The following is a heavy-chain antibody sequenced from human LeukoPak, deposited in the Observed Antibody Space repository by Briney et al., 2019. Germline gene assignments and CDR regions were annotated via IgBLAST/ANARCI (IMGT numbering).Heavy chain of an antibody. CDR1: GGTFISYA. CDR2: IIPIFGTA. V-gene: IGHV1-69*13. D-gene: IGHD5-12*01. J-gene: IGHJ3*02. CDR3: AREGSGYDSVAFDI. Sequence: SVKVPCKASGGTFISYAISWVRQAPGQGLEWMGGIIPIFGTANYAQKFQGRVTITADESTSTAYMELSSLRSKDTAVYYCAREGSGYDSVAFDIWGQGTMVTASS.